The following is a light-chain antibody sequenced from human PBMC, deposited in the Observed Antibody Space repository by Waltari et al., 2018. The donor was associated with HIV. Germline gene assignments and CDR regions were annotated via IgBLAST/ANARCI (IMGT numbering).Light chain of an antibody. CDR2: DAS. J-gene: IGKJ4*01. Sequence: EIVLTQSPATLSLSPGERATPSCRDSQSVSSYLAWYQQKPGQAPRLLIYDASNRATGIPSRFSGSGSGTDFTLTISSLEPEDFAVYYCQQRCNWPLTFGGGTKVEIK. CDR3: QQRCNWPLT. CDR1: QSVSSY. V-gene: IGKV3-11*01.